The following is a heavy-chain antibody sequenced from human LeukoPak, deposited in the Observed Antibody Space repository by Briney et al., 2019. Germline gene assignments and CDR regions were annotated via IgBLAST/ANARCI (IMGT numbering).Heavy chain of an antibody. V-gene: IGHV3-21*01. CDR3: ARHVVAVGFDY. J-gene: IGHJ4*02. CDR2: ISSSSSYI. D-gene: IGHD3-22*01. CDR1: GFTFSSYS. Sequence: GGSLRLSCAASGFTFSSYSMNWVRQAPGKGLEWVSTISSSSSYIYYADSVKGRFTISRDNAKNSLYLQMNSLRAEDTAVYYCARHVVAVGFDYWGQGTLVTVSS.